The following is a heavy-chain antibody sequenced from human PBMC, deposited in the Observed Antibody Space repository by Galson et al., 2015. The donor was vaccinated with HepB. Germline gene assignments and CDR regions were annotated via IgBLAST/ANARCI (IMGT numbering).Heavy chain of an antibody. D-gene: IGHD3-10*01. V-gene: IGHV3-33*08. Sequence: SLRLSCAASGFTFSSYGMHWVRQAPGKGLEWVAVIWYDGSNQYYADSVKGRFTISRDNSKNTLYLQMNSLRAEDTAVYYCGSGWYYFDYWGQGTLVTVSS. J-gene: IGHJ4*02. CDR3: GSGWYYFDY. CDR1: GFTFSSYG. CDR2: IWYDGSNQ.